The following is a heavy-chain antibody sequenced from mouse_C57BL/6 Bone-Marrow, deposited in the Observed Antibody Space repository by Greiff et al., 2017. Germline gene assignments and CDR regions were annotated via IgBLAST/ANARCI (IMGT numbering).Heavy chain of an antibody. CDR1: GYNFTSYW. Sequence: VQLQQPGAELVKPGASVKMSCKASGYNFTSYWIPWVKQRPGQGLEWIGDIYPTSGRTNYNEKFKSKAILTVDTSSNTAYMQLSSLTSEDSAVFYCARSGPLERSFDYWGQGTTLTVSS. V-gene: IGHV1-55*01. CDR2: IYPTSGRT. CDR3: ARSGPLERSFDY. D-gene: IGHD3-1*01. J-gene: IGHJ2*01.